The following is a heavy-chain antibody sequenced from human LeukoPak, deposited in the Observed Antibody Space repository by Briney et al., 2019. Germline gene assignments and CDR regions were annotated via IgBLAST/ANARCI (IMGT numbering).Heavy chain of an antibody. CDR2: IYYSGST. CDR3: ARAYLEWRAFDI. CDR1: SGSISVYY. Sequence: SETLSLTCTVSSGSISVYYWSWIRQSPGKGLEWIGYIYYSGSTNYNPSLKSRVTISVDTSKNQFSLRLSSVTAADTAVYYCARAYLEWRAFDIWGQGTVVTVSS. V-gene: IGHV4-59*01. D-gene: IGHD3-3*01. J-gene: IGHJ3*02.